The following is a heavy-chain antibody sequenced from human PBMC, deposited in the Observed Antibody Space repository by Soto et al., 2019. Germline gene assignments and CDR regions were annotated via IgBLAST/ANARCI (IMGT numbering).Heavy chain of an antibody. CDR3: VREDYYYDSSGYVKWFDP. CDR1: GFTFSSYS. D-gene: IGHD3-22*01. Sequence: GSLRLSCAASGFTFSSYSMNWVRQAPGKGLEWVSNISGSGATIYYADSVKDRFTISRDNAKNSLYLQMNSLGDEDTAVYYCVREDYYYDSSGYVKWFDPWGQGTLVTVSS. CDR2: ISGSGATI. V-gene: IGHV3-48*02. J-gene: IGHJ5*02.